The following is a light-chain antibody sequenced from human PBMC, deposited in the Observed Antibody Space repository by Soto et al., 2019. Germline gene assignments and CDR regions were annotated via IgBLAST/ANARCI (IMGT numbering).Light chain of an antibody. CDR1: QSVSSS. V-gene: IGKV3-20*01. CDR2: GAS. J-gene: IGKJ3*01. CDR3: QQYGSSPFT. Sequence: EIVLTQSPGTLSLSPGERATLSCSASQSVSSSLAWYQQKPGQAPRLLIYGASSRATGIPDRFSGSGSGTDFTLTISRLDPEDFAVYYCQQYGSSPFTFGPGTKVDIK.